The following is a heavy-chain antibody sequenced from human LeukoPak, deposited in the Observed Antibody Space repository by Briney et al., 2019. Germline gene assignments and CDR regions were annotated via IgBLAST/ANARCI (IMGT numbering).Heavy chain of an antibody. CDR2: IYTSGSA. D-gene: IGHD3-10*01. CDR1: GFAVTSDY. J-gene: IGHJ4*02. Sequence: GGSLRLSCAASGFAVTSDYMGWVRQTPVRGLEWLSVIYTSGSAFYADSVKGRFTISRGESKNTVYLQMNALRVDDTVVYYCVVGINYDYWGQGSLVTVAS. V-gene: IGHV3-53*01. CDR3: VVGINYDY.